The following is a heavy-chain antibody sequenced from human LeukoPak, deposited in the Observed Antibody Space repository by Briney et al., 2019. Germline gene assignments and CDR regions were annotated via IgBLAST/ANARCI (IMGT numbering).Heavy chain of an antibody. Sequence: GESLKISCKGSGYSFTSYWISWVRQMPGKGLEXXXRIDPSDSYTNYSPSFQGHVTISADKSISTAYLQWSSLKASDTAMYYCARPLKIAAADEFDYWGQGTLVTVSS. CDR1: GYSFTSYW. CDR2: IDPSDSYT. V-gene: IGHV5-10-1*01. CDR3: ARPLKIAAADEFDY. J-gene: IGHJ4*02. D-gene: IGHD6-13*01.